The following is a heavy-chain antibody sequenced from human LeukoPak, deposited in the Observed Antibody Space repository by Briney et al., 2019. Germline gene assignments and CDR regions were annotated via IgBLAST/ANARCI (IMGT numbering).Heavy chain of an antibody. V-gene: IGHV4-4*07. CDR2: IYTSGST. J-gene: IGHJ4*02. Sequence: KGLEWIGRIYTSGSTNYNASLKSRVSMSVDTSKNQFSLKLSSVTAADTAVFYCARENSGSYREFDYRGQGTLVTVSS. CDR3: ARENSGSYREFDY. D-gene: IGHD1-26*01.